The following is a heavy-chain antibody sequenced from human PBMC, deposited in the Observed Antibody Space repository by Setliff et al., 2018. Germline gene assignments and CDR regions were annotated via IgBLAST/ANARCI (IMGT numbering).Heavy chain of an antibody. CDR2: IHFSGTT. V-gene: IGHV4-59*11. CDR1: GGSISSHY. J-gene: IGHJ6*03. Sequence: PSETLSLTCAVSGGSISSHYWSWIRQPPGKGLEWIGYIHFSGTTNYNPSLKSRVTLSLDTSKNQFSLELSSVTAADTAMYYCARMSGFQYMDVWGEGTTVTVSS. D-gene: IGHD3-3*01. CDR3: ARMSGFQYMDV.